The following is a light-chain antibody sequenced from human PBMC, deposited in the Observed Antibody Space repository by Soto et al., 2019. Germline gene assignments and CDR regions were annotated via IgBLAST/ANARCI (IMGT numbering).Light chain of an antibody. J-gene: IGLJ3*02. CDR2: EVS. V-gene: IGLV2-14*01. Sequence: QSALTQPASVSGSPGQSFTISCTGTSSDIGGYNYVSWYQQHPGKAPKVIIYEVSNRPSGVSDRFSGSKSGNTASLTISGLLAEDEADYYCNSFTSRHTLVFGGGTKLTVL. CDR1: SSDIGGYNY. CDR3: NSFTSRHTLV.